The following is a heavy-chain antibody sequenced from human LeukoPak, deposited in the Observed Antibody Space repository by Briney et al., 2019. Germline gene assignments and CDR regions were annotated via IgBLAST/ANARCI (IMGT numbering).Heavy chain of an antibody. CDR2: ISYEGSNK. J-gene: IGHJ4*02. Sequence: GGSLRLSCAASGFIFSSYAISWVRQAPGKGLEWVALISYEGSNKYFADSVRGRFTISRDNSKNTLYLQMNSLRAEDTAVYYCAKDVGEVLYDCFDYWGQGTLVTVSS. D-gene: IGHD3-10*01. CDR3: AKDVGEVLYDCFDY. V-gene: IGHV3-30*18. CDR1: GFIFSSYA.